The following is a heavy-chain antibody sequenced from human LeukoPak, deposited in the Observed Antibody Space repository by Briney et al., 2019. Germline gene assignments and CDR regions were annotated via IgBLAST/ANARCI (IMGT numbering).Heavy chain of an antibody. J-gene: IGHJ5*02. V-gene: IGHV1-46*01. CDR3: ARGRIPRLHTNWFDP. Sequence: GASVKVSCKASGYTFTSYYMHWVRQAPGQGLEWMGIINPSGGSTSYAQKFQGRVTMTRDTSTSTVYMELSSLRSEDTAVYYCARGRIPRLHTNWFDPWGQGTLVTVSS. CDR2: INPSGGST. D-gene: IGHD6-6*01. CDR1: GYTFTSYY.